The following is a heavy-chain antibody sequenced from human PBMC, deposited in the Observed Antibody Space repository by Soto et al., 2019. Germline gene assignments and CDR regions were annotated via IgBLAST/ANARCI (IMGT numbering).Heavy chain of an antibody. CDR3: ARHIGVTGTRGFDY. J-gene: IGHJ4*02. CDR1: GGSISETYW. CDR2: ISYRGTT. Sequence: QVQLQESGPGLVEPSETLSLTCAVSGGSISETYWWSWVRQPPGKGLEWIGEISYRGTTHYNPSHRSRVTISMDTSRNQISLTLISVTDADSASYYCARHIGVTGTRGFDYWGKGTLVTVSS. V-gene: IGHV4-4*02. D-gene: IGHD6-19*01.